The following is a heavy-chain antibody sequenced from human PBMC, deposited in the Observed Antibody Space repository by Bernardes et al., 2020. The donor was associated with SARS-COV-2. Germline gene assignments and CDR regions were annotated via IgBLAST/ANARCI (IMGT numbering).Heavy chain of an antibody. CDR2: ISGSGGST. CDR1: GFTFSSYA. Sequence: GGSLRLSCADSGFTFSSYAMTWVRQAPGKGLEWVSAISGSGGSTYYADSVKGRFTISRDNSKNTLLLQMNSLRAEDTAVYYCAKVFDHGDYPYYGMDVWGQGTTVTVSS. CDR3: AKVFDHGDYPYYGMDV. D-gene: IGHD4-17*01. J-gene: IGHJ6*02. V-gene: IGHV3-23*01.